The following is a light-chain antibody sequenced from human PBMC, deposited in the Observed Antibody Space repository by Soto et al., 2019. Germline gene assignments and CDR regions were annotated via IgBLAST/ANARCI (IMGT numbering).Light chain of an antibody. CDR3: QQYNNWPGT. CDR2: GAS. J-gene: IGKJ1*01. V-gene: IGKV3-15*01. Sequence: EILMTQSPDILSVSPGERATLSCRASESVSNNLAWYQQKPRQAPRLLIYGASTRAPGISTRFSGSGSGTEFTLTISGLQSEDCAVYYCQQYNNWPGTFGRGTKVDIK. CDR1: ESVSNN.